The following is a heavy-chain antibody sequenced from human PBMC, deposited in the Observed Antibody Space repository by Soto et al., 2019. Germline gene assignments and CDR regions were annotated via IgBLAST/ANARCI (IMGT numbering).Heavy chain of an antibody. CDR1: GGSFSGYY. CDR3: ARAYYDFWSGSGNAFDI. CDR2: INHSGST. J-gene: IGHJ3*02. Sequence: SETLSLTCAVYGGSFSGYYWSWIRQPPGKGLEWIGEINHSGSTNYNPSLKSRVTISVDTSKNQFSLKLSSVTAADTAVYYCARAYYDFWSGSGNAFDIWGQGTMVTVSS. V-gene: IGHV4-34*01. D-gene: IGHD3-3*01.